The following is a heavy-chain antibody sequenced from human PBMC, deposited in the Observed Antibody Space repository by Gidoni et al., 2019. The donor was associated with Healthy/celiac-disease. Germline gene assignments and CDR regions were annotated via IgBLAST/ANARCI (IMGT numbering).Heavy chain of an antibody. V-gene: IGHV3-11*01. J-gene: IGHJ6*02. CDR1: GFTFSDYY. D-gene: IGHD2-2*01. CDR3: ARDKIVVVPAAMVRDYYYYGMDV. CDR2: ISSSGSTI. Sequence: QVQLVESGGGLVKPGGSLRLSCAASGFTFSDYYMSWLRQAPGKGLEWFSYISSSGSTIYYADSVKGRFTISRDNAKNSLYLQMNSLRAEDTAVYYCARDKIVVVPAAMVRDYYYYGMDVWGQGTTVTVSS.